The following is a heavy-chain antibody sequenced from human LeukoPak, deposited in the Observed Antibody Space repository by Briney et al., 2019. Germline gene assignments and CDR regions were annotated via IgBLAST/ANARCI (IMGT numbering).Heavy chain of an antibody. CDR2: IYYSGST. Sequence: SETLSLTCTVSGGSISSSSYYWGWIRQPPGKGLEWIGSIYYSGSTYYNPSLKSRVTISVDTSKNQFSLKLSSVTAADTAVYYCARGIDYYDSSGQAEYFQHWGQGTLVTVSS. J-gene: IGHJ1*01. CDR3: ARGIDYYDSSGQAEYFQH. CDR1: GGSISSSSYY. V-gene: IGHV4-39*07. D-gene: IGHD3-22*01.